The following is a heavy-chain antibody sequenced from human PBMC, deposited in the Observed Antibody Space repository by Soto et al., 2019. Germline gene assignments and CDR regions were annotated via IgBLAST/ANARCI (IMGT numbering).Heavy chain of an antibody. CDR2: IKSKSDGGTT. CDR3: TTVLDRRGYGMDV. V-gene: IGHV3-15*07. J-gene: IGHJ6*02. CDR1: GITLSHAW. Sequence: EVQLVESGGGLVKPGGSLRLSCAASGITLSHAWMNWVRQAPGKGLEWVGRIKSKSDGGTTDDAAPVKGRFTISRDDSTNTLYLKMNSLHTEDTAVYYCTTVLDRRGYGMDVWGQGTAVTVSS. D-gene: IGHD1-1*01.